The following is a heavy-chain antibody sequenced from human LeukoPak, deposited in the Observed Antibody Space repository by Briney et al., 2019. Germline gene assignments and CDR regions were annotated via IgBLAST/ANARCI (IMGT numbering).Heavy chain of an antibody. V-gene: IGHV3-30*18. CDR3: AKVGYNWNYGDY. J-gene: IGHJ4*02. CDR1: GFTFSSYG. D-gene: IGHD1-20*01. CDR2: ISYDGSNK. Sequence: PGGSLRLSCAASGFTFSSYGMHWVRRAPGKGLEWVAVISYDGSNKYYADSVKGRFTISRDNSKNTLYLQMNSLRAEDTAVYYCAKVGYNWNYGDYWGQGTLVTVSS.